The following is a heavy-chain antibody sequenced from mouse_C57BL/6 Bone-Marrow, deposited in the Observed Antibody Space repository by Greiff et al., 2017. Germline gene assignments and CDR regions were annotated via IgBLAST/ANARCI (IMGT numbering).Heavy chain of an antibody. CDR2: INPGSGGT. J-gene: IGHJ4*01. Sequence: VQVVESGAELVRPGTSVKVSCKASGYAFTNYLIEWVKQRPGQGLEWIGVINPGSGGTNYNEKFKGKATLTADKSSSTAYMQLSSLTSEDSAVYFCAKPSPGDYWGQGTSVTVSS. CDR1: GYAFTNYL. CDR3: AKPSPGDY. V-gene: IGHV1-54*01.